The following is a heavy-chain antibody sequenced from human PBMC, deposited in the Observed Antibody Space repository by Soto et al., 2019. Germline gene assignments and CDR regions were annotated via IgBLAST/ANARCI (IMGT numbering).Heavy chain of an antibody. CDR1: GGSISSYY. CDR2: VYFSGST. J-gene: IGHJ6*02. V-gene: IGHV4-59*01. CDR3: ARGTKYYYQGMDV. Sequence: SETLSLTCTISGGSISSYYWSWIRQTPGKGLEWIGYVYFSGSTSYNPSLKSRLTISVDTSKNQFSLKLKSVTAADTAVYYCARGTKYYYQGMDVWGQGTTVTVSS.